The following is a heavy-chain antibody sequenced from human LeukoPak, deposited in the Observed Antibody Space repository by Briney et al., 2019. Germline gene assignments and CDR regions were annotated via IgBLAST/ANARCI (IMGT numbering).Heavy chain of an antibody. J-gene: IGHJ5*02. CDR3: ARDFGIAVAAPPTGFDP. CDR1: GYTFTGYY. CDR2: INPNSGGT. D-gene: IGHD6-19*01. Sequence: ASVKVSCRASGYTFTGYYMHWVRQAPGQGLEWMGWINPNSGGTNYAQKFQGRVTMTRDTSISTAYMELSRLRSDDTAVYYCARDFGIAVAAPPTGFDPWGQGTLVTVSS. V-gene: IGHV1-2*02.